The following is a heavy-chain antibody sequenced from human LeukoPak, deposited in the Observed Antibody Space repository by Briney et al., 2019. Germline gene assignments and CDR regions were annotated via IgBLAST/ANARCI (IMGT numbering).Heavy chain of an antibody. CDR3: ARRKPPYYDILTGYSNDAFDI. J-gene: IGHJ3*02. CDR1: GGSISSSSYY. D-gene: IGHD3-9*01. Sequence: SETLSLTCTVSGGSISSSSYYCGWIRQPPGKGLEWIGSIYYSGSTYYNPSLKSRVTISVDTSKNQFSLKLSSVTAADTAVYYCARRKPPYYDILTGYSNDAFDIWGQGTMVTVSS. V-gene: IGHV4-39*01. CDR2: IYYSGST.